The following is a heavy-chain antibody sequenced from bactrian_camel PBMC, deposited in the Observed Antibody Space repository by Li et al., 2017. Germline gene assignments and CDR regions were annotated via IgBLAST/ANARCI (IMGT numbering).Heavy chain of an antibody. CDR3: VRPLHKDTVHEYGY. J-gene: IGHJ4*01. CDR1: GFTFSDYD. V-gene: IGHV3S31*01. CDR2: INDGGVSS. Sequence: VQLVESGGGLVQPGGSLRLSCVVSGFTFSDYDMTWVRQPPGKGLEWVSSINDGGVSSDYALAVKGRFTISRDNAKNTLYLQMSTLKTEDTAVYYCVRPLHKDTVHEYGYWGQGTQVTVS.